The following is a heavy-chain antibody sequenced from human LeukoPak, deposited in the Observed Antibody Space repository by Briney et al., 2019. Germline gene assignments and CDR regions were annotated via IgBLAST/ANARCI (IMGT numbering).Heavy chain of an antibody. CDR3: AREEIAVADT. J-gene: IGHJ5*02. V-gene: IGHV1-2*06. Sequence: ASVKVSCTASGYTFTGYYMHWVRQAPGQGLEWMGRINPNSGGTNYAQKFQGRVTMTRDTSITTAYMELSRLRSDDTAVYYCAREEIAVADTWGEGTLVTVSS. CDR2: INPNSGGT. CDR1: GYTFTGYY. D-gene: IGHD6-19*01.